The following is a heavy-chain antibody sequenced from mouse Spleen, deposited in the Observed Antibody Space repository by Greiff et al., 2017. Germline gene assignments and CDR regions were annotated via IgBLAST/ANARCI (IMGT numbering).Heavy chain of an antibody. CDR3: ARRGGYYGSSYGYFDV. D-gene: IGHD1-1*01. Sequence: EVKLVESGGGLVKLGGSLKLSCAASGFTFSSYAMSWVRQTPEKRLEWVATISSGGGNTYYPDSVKGRFTISRDNAKNTLYLQMSSLKSEDTAMYYCARRGGYYGSSYGYFDVWGAGTTVTVSS. CDR1: GFTFSSYA. V-gene: IGHV5-9*04. CDR2: ISSGGGNT. J-gene: IGHJ1*01.